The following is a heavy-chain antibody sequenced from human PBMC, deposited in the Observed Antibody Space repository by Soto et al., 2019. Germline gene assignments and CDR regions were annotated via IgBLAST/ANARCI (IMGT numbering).Heavy chain of an antibody. Sequence: QVHLVQSGTEVRKPGSSVTVSCKVSGGTFSTYTISWVRQAPGQGLQWMGAITPILGETTYAQHFQGRVFITADISATTAYMELSDLTSEDKAINYCGRLRPYSFPTSDALDQWGQGKRFTVSS. CDR2: ITPILGET. V-gene: IGHV1-69*06. D-gene: IGHD5-18*01. CDR3: GRLRPYSFPTSDALDQ. J-gene: IGHJ4*02. CDR1: GGTFSTYT.